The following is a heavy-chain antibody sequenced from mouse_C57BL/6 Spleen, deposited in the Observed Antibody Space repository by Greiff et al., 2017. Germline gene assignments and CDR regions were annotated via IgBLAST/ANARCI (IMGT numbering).Heavy chain of an antibody. D-gene: IGHD1-1*01. CDR3: ARTAGSSWIAY. V-gene: IGHV1-9*01. CDR1: GYTFTGYC. CDR2: IFPGSGCT. J-gene: IGHJ3*01. Sequence: VQLQQSGAELMKPGASVKLSCTATGYTFTGYCIEWVKQRHGHSLEWIGEIFPGSGCTNYNEKFKGKATFTADTSYNTAYMKLSSLTTEDSAIYNCARTAGSSWIAYWGQGTLVTVSS.